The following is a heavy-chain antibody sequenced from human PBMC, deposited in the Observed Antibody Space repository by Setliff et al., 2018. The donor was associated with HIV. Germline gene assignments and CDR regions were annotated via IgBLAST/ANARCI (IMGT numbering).Heavy chain of an antibody. D-gene: IGHD6-19*01. CDR3: ASQGRSGWLWGGFVS. Sequence: SETLSLTCAVSGGSISSSSYYWIWVRQPPGEGLEWIGNIYYSGSTYYNPSLKSRTTISVDTSQNQFSLKLTSVTAADTAVYYCASQGRSGWLWGGFVSWGQGTLVTVSS. CDR2: IYYSGST. V-gene: IGHV4-39*01. CDR1: GGSISSSSYY. J-gene: IGHJ4*02.